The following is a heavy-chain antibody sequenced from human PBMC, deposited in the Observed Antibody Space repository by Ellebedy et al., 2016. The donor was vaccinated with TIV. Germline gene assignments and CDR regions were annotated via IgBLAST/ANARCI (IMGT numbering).Heavy chain of an antibody. J-gene: IGHJ3*02. Sequence: AASVKVSCKASRGTFSSYAIGWVRQAPGQGLEWMGGIIPTFGTANYAQKFQGRVTITADESTSTVYMELSSLKSEDTAVYYCARTRNGRTPVDAFEIWGQGTMVSVSS. D-gene: IGHD1-14*01. CDR3: ARTRNGRTPVDAFEI. V-gene: IGHV1-69*13. CDR1: RGTFSSYA. CDR2: IIPTFGTA.